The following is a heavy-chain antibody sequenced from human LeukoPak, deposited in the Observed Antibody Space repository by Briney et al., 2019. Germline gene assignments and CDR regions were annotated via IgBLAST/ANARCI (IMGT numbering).Heavy chain of an antibody. CDR3: AKAEGYCSGGSCYPTSFDY. CDR2: ISGSGGST. Sequence: GGTLRLSCAASGFTFSSYGMSWVRQAPGKGLEWVSAISGSGGSTYYADSVKGRFTISRDNSKNTLYLQMNSLRAEDTAVYYCAKAEGYCSGGSCYPTSFDYRGQGTLVTVSS. D-gene: IGHD2-15*01. CDR1: GFTFSSYG. J-gene: IGHJ4*02. V-gene: IGHV3-23*01.